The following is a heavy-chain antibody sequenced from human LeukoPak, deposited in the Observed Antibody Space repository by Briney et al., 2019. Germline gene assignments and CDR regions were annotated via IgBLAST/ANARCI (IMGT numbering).Heavy chain of an antibody. Sequence: ASVKVSCKASGYTFTSYDINWVRQATGQGLEWMGWMNPNSGNTGYAQKFQGRVTITRNTSISTAYMELSSLRSEDTAVYYCARGSATVVIDAFDTWGQGTMVTVSS. CDR2: MNPNSGNT. CDR3: ARGSATVVIDAFDT. D-gene: IGHD4-23*01. CDR1: GYTFTSYD. J-gene: IGHJ3*02. V-gene: IGHV1-8*03.